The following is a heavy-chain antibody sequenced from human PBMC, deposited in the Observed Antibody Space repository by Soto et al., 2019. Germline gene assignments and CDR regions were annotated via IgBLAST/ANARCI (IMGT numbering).Heavy chain of an antibody. V-gene: IGHV3-21*01. CDR3: ASINSGSYYALDDAFDI. CDR2: ISSSSSYI. CDR1: GFTFSSYS. D-gene: IGHD1-26*01. Sequence: GGSLRLSCAASGFTFSSYSMNWVRQAPGKGLEWVSSISSSSSYIYYADSVKGRFTISRDNAKNSLYLQMNSLRAEDTAVYYCASINSGSYYALDDAFDIWGQGTMVTVSS. J-gene: IGHJ3*02.